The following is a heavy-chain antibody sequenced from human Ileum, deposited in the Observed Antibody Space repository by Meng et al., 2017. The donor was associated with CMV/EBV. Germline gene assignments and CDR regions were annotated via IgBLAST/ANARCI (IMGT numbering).Heavy chain of an antibody. D-gene: IGHD6-13*01. CDR3: ARFRIAALGNLFDP. CDR1: GASVCSGDYY. CDR2: IFFRGNT. Sequence: HVHLVAAGPGVVEPTQPLSIRATASGASVCSGDYYWCWIRQPPGKGREWCGCIFFRGNTYYNPSLNNRVIILIDAPRNQFSLKVDSVTTADTAVYYCARFRIAALGNLFDPWGHGTLVTVSS. V-gene: IGHV4-30-4*08. J-gene: IGHJ5*02.